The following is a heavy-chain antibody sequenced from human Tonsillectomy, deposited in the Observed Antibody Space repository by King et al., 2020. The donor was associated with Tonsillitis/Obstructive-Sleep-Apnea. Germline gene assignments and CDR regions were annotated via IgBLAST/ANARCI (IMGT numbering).Heavy chain of an antibody. Sequence: VQLVESGPGLVKPSQPLSLTCTVSGGSISSGGYYWTWIRQHPGKGLQWIGYIYYSGSTYYNPSLKSRVTISVDTSKNQFSLKLSSVTAADTAVFYCARGRPLYCSSSSCYPGGGFDYWGQGTLVTVSS. CDR2: IYYSGST. V-gene: IGHV4-31*03. J-gene: IGHJ4*02. CDR1: GGSISSGGYY. CDR3: ARGRPLYCSSSSCYPGGGFDY. D-gene: IGHD2-2*01.